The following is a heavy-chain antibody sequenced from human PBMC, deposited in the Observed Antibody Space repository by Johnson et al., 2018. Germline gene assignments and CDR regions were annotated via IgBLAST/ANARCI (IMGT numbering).Heavy chain of an antibody. J-gene: IGHJ3*02. CDR2: ISHDEIDK. V-gene: IGHV3-30-3*01. D-gene: IGHD3-22*01. CDR1: GVTLSNCI. CDR3: AREAYSSGRAGIFAI. Sequence: QVQLQESGGGVVQPGTSLRLSCGVSGVTLSNCIMHWVRQAPGKGLEWVALISHDEIDKQYGDSAKYRFTISRDISKNTVYLQMNSLRDEETAVYYCAREAYSSGRAGIFAIWGQGTMVTVSS.